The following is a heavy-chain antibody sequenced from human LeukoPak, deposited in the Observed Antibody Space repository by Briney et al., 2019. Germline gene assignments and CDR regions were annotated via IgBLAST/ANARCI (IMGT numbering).Heavy chain of an antibody. Sequence: PSETLSLTCAVYGGSFSGYYWSWIRQPPGKGLEWVANINQDGSEKYYVDSVKGRFTISRDNAKNSLYLQMNSLRAEDTAVYYCASFDHWGQGTLVPVSS. CDR3: ASFDH. V-gene: IGHV3-7*01. CDR2: INQDGSEK. CDR1: GGSFSGYY. J-gene: IGHJ4*02.